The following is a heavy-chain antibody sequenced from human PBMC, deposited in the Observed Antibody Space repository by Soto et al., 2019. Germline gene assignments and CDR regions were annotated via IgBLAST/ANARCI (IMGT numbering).Heavy chain of an antibody. CDR1: GYTFTSYD. CDR3: ARVLVRYDYIWGSYRRGAFDI. CDR2: MNPNSGNT. Sequence: ASVKVSCKASGYTFTSYDINWVRQATGQGLEWMGWMNPNSGNTGYAQKFQGRVTMTRNTSISTAYMKLSSLRSEDTAVYYCARVLVRYDYIWGSYRRGAFDIWGQGTMVTVSS. V-gene: IGHV1-8*01. J-gene: IGHJ3*02. D-gene: IGHD3-16*02.